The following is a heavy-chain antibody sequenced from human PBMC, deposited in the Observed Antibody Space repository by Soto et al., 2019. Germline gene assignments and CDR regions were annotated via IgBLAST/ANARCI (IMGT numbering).Heavy chain of an antibody. D-gene: IGHD2-15*01. J-gene: IGHJ3*02. Sequence: PGGSLRLSCAASGFTFSSYSMNWVRQAPWKGLEWVSYISSSSSTIYYADSVKGRFTISRDNAKNSLYLQMNSLRDEDTAVYYCARDPIVVVVAATLPDAFDIWGQGTMVTVSS. V-gene: IGHV3-48*02. CDR1: GFTFSSYS. CDR3: ARDPIVVVVAATLPDAFDI. CDR2: ISSSSSTI.